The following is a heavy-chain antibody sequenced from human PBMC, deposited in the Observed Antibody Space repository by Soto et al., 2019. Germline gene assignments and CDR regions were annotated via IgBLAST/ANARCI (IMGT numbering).Heavy chain of an antibody. Sequence: ASVKVSCKASGFTFITYDFSWVRQAAGQGLEWMGWMNPNNGNSGYAQKFQGRVTMTSDTSISTAHMELSSLRSEDTAVYYCARRAETNGWNGFGADKYYFDFWGQGTLVTV. V-gene: IGHV1-8*01. CDR3: ARRAETNGWNGFGADKYYFDF. CDR2: MNPNNGNS. D-gene: IGHD1-1*01. CDR1: GFTFITYD. J-gene: IGHJ4*02.